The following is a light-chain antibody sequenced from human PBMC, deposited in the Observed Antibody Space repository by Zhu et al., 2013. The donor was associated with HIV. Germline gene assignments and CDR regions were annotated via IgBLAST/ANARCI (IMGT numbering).Light chain of an antibody. CDR2: AAS. V-gene: IGKV1-17*01. Sequence: DIQLTQSPSFVSASVRDRVTITCRASQGIRNDLGWYQQKPGKAPNLLIYAASTLQSGVPSRFSGSGSGTDFTLTISSLQPEDFATYYCQQFNSYPLTFGGGTKVEIK. J-gene: IGKJ4*01. CDR3: QQFNSYPLT. CDR1: QGIRND.